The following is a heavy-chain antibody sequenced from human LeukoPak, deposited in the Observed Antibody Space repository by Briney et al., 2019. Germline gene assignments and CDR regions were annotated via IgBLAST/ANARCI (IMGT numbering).Heavy chain of an antibody. CDR2: LNCDGSTT. D-gene: IGHD2-2*01. J-gene: IGHJ4*02. CDR1: GFTFSSYW. Sequence: GGPLTLPCAASGFTFSSYWMHWLRQAPGKGLVWVSRLNCDGSTTRYAGTVKGRFTISRHNAKNTLYLQMNSLRAEHTAVYYCARAASIDCSSTSCYPVDYWSQGTLVTV. V-gene: IGHV3-74*01. CDR3: ARAASIDCSSTSCYPVDY.